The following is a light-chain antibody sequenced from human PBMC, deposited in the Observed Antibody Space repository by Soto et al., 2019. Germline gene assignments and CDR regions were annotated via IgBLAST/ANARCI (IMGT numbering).Light chain of an antibody. V-gene: IGKV3-15*01. CDR3: QQYSNWPSWT. J-gene: IGKJ1*01. CDR1: QSVSSF. Sequence: KVMTQSPATLSMSPGERATLSCRASQSVSSFLAWYQQKPGQAPRLLIYGASTRATGIPARCSGSGSGTEFTLTISSLQSEDFAVYYCQQYSNWPSWTFGQGTKV. CDR2: GAS.